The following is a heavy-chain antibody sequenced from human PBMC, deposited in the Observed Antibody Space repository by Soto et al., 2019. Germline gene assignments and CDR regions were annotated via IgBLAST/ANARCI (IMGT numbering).Heavy chain of an antibody. CDR1: GFTFSSYA. Sequence: GGSLRLSCAASGFTFSSYAMSWVRQAPGKGLEWVSAISGSGGSTYYADSVKGRFTISRDNSKNTRYLQMNSLRAEDTAVYYCAKDLGCSGGSCSYYYYYYMDVWGKGTTVTVSS. J-gene: IGHJ6*03. CDR3: AKDLGCSGGSCSYYYYYYMDV. CDR2: ISGSGGST. V-gene: IGHV3-23*01. D-gene: IGHD2-15*01.